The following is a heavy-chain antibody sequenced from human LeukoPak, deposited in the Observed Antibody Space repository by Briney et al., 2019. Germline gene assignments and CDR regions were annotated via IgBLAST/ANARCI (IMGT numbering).Heavy chain of an antibody. Sequence: PGGSLRLSCAASGFTFSSYSMNWVRQAPGKGLEWVSYISSASSTIFCTDSVEGRFTISRDNAKNSLYLQMDSLRDGDTAVYYCARGGYCGSTSCSGSRFDFWGQGTLVTVSS. CDR2: ISSASSTI. J-gene: IGHJ4*02. V-gene: IGHV3-48*02. D-gene: IGHD2-2*01. CDR1: GFTFSSYS. CDR3: ARGGYCGSTSCSGSRFDF.